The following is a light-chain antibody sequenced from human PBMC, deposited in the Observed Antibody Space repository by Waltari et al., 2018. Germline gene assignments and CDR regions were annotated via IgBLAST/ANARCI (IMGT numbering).Light chain of an antibody. CDR3: GTWDSSLSAEVV. V-gene: IGLV1-51*01. CDR1: SSTIGNNY. Sequence: QSVLTQPPSVSAAPGQKVTISCPGSSSTIGNNYLSWYQQLPGTAPKLLIYDNNKRPSGIPDRFSGSKSGTSATLGITGLQTGDEADYYCGTWDSSLSAEVVFGGGTKLTVL. CDR2: DNN. J-gene: IGLJ2*01.